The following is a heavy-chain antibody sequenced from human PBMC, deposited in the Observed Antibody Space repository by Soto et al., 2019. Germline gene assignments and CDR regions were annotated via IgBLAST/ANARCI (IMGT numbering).Heavy chain of an antibody. CDR1: GFTFSSYW. V-gene: IGHV3-74*01. CDR2: IDIAGSTT. J-gene: IGHJ4*02. D-gene: IGHD6-19*01. Sequence: GGSLRLSCAASGFTFSSYWMHWVRQTPGKGLVWVSRIDIAGSTTTYADSVKSRFTISRDNAKNTLYLQMNSLRAEDTAVYYCARDQTVAGPTTFDYCGQGTLVTVSS. CDR3: ARDQTVAGPTTFDY.